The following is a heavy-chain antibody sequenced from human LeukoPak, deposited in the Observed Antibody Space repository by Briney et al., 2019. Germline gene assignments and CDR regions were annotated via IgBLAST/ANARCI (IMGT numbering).Heavy chain of an antibody. Sequence: GGSLRLSCAASGFTFSSYWMHWVRQAPGKGLVWVSRINSDGSSTSYADSVKGRFTISRDDAKNTLYLQMNSLRAEDTAVYYCARGISPPSLLWFGELYIDYWGQGTLVTVSS. D-gene: IGHD3-10*01. CDR3: ARGISPPSLLWFGELYIDY. J-gene: IGHJ4*02. V-gene: IGHV3-74*01. CDR2: INSDGSST. CDR1: GFTFSSYW.